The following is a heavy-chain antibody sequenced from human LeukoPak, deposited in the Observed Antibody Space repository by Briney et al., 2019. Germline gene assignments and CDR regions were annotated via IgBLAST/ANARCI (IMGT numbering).Heavy chain of an antibody. J-gene: IGHJ6*02. D-gene: IGHD3-10*01. Sequence: SETLSLTCTVSGGSISSGGYYWSWIRQHPGKGLEWIGYIFYSGSTNYNPSLKSRVTISVDTSKNQFSLKLSSVTAADTAVYYCARVLVRGVITKAYYYGMDVWGQGTTVTVSS. CDR1: GGSISSGGYY. CDR2: IFYSGST. CDR3: ARVLVRGVITKAYYYGMDV. V-gene: IGHV4-31*03.